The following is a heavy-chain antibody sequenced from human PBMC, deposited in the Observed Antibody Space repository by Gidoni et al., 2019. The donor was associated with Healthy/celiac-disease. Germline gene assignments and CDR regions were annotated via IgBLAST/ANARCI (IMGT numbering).Heavy chain of an antibody. D-gene: IGHD3-3*01. V-gene: IGHV3-30-3*01. CDR1: GFTFSSYA. Sequence: QVQLVESGGGVVQPGRSLRLSCAASGFTFSSYAMHWVRQAPGKGLEWVAVISYDGSNKYYADSVKGRFTISRDNSKNTLYLQMNSLRAEDTAVYYCARDDEGYYDFWSGYLFYWGQGTLVTVSS. J-gene: IGHJ4*02. CDR3: ARDDEGYYDFWSGYLFY. CDR2: ISYDGSNK.